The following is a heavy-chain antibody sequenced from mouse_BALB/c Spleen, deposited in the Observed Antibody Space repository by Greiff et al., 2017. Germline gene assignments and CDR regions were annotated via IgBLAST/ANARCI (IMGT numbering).Heavy chain of an antibody. V-gene: IGHV1S137*01. D-gene: IGHD2-10*02. CDR1: GYTFTDYA. CDR2: ISTYYGDA. Sequence: VKLMESGAELVRPGASVKISCKGSGYTFTDYAMHWVKQSHAQSLEWIGVISTYYGDASYNQKFKGKATMTVDKSSSTAYMELARLRSEDSAIYDCAREGYGNNLAMDYGGQGTSGTVSS. CDR3: AREGYGNNLAMDY. J-gene: IGHJ4*01.